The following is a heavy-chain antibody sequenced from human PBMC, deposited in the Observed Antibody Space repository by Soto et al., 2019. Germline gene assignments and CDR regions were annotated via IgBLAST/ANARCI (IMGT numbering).Heavy chain of an antibody. V-gene: IGHV2-70*01. Sequence: SGPTLVNPTQTLTLTCTFSGFSLSTSGMCVSWIRQPPGKALEWLALIDWDDDKYYSTSLKTRLTISKDTSKNQVVLTMTNMDPVDTATYYCARIRASIAARGKYYYYGMDVWGQGTTVTVSS. J-gene: IGHJ6*02. CDR2: IDWDDDK. CDR3: ARIRASIAARGKYYYYGMDV. CDR1: GFSLSTSGMC. D-gene: IGHD6-6*01.